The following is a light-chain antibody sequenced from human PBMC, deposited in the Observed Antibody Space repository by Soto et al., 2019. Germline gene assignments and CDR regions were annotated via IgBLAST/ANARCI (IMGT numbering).Light chain of an antibody. Sequence: QLVLTQPPSASGTPGQRVTISCSGTTSNIETNYVYWYQQLPGMAPKLVMYSTDRRPSGVPGRFSGSKSGTSAFLAITGLRSEDEANYYCSAWDDSLSGPVFGGGTKLTVL. CDR2: STD. CDR3: SAWDDSLSGPV. V-gene: IGLV1-47*02. CDR1: TSNIETNY. J-gene: IGLJ2*01.